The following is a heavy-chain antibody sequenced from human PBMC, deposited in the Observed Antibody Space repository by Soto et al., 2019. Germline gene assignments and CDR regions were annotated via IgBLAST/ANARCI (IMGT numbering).Heavy chain of an antibody. Sequence: QVQLVESGGGVVQPGRSLRLSCAASGFTFSSYGMHWVRQAPGKGLEWVAVIWYDGSNKYYADSVKGRVTISRDNSKNTLYLQMNSLRAEDTAVYYCARDLFKRPPDYCDIPGYFDLWGRGTLVTVSS. CDR1: GFTFSSYG. J-gene: IGHJ2*01. CDR3: ARDLFKRPPDYCDIPGYFDL. CDR2: IWYDGSNK. V-gene: IGHV3-33*01. D-gene: IGHD4-17*01.